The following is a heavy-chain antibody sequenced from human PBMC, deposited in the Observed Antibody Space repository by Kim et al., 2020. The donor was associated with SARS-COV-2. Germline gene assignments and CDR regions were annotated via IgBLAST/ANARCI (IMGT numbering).Heavy chain of an antibody. V-gene: IGHV1-69*13. J-gene: IGHJ6*02. Sequence: SVKVSCKASGGTFSSYAISWVRQAPGQGLEWMGGIIPIFGTANYAQKFQGRVTITADESTSTAYMELSSLRSEDTAVYYCARDTIAVAGTRYYGMDVWGQGTTVTVSS. D-gene: IGHD6-19*01. CDR2: IIPIFGTA. CDR1: GGTFSSYA. CDR3: ARDTIAVAGTRYYGMDV.